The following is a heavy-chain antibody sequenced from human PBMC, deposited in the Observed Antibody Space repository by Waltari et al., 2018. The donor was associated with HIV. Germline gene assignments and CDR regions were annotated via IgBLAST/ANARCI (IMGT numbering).Heavy chain of an antibody. V-gene: IGHV5-51*07. CDR1: GSPFLTFW. CDR3: ARRRGSYSGSYYSLDY. D-gene: IGHD1-26*01. CDR2: IYPGDSDT. J-gene: IGHJ4*02. Sequence: EEQLVPSGAAVKKPGESLKLSYQGSGSPFLTFWIVWVHQMPGKGLEWMGTIYPGDSDTRYSPSFQGQVTISADKSISTAYLQWSSLKASDSAMYYCARRRGSYSGSYYSLDYWGQGTLVTVSS.